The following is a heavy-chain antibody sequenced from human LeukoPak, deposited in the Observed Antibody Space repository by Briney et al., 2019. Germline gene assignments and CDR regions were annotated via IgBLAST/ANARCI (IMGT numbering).Heavy chain of an antibody. CDR2: IRNKARSYTT. J-gene: IGHJ4*02. V-gene: IGHV3-72*01. D-gene: IGHD1-26*01. CDR3: ARSGSYAALHY. Sequence: PGGSLRLSCTASGFTFSDHYMDWVRQAPGKGLEWVGRIRNKARSYTTEYAASVKGRFTISRDDSKNSLYLQMNSLKTEDTAVYYCARSGSYAALHYCGQGALLTVSS. CDR1: GFTFSDHY.